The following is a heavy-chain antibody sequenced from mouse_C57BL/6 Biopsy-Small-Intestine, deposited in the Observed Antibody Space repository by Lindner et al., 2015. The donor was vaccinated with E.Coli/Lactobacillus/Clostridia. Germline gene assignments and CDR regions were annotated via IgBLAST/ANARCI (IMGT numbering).Heavy chain of an antibody. CDR1: VFNIKDDY. V-gene: IGHV14-4*01. CDR3: TAPYFDV. Sequence: VQLRGVRGAELCEAEGPQSSCPAQLLVFNIKDDYMHWVKQRPEQGLEWIGWIDPENGDTEYASKFQGKATITADTSSNTAYLQLSSLTSEDTAVYYCTAPYFDVWGTGTTVTVSS. J-gene: IGHJ1*03. CDR2: IDPENGDT.